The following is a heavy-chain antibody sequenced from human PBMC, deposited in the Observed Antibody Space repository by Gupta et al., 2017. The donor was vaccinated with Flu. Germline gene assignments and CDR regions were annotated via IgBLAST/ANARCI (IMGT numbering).Heavy chain of an antibody. V-gene: IGHV4-39*01. D-gene: IGHD6-13*01. J-gene: IGHJ6*02. CDR1: ACSISSTSSH. CDR2: IYYSGST. Sequence: QLQLQESGPGLVKPSETLSLTCTLSACSISSTSSHWGWIPQPPGKGLEWIGSIYYSGSTYYNPSLKSRVTISVDKSKNQFSLKVSSVTAADTAVYYCARHIAAAGVYYYYGMDVWGQGTTVTVSS. CDR3: ARHIAAAGVYYYYGMDV.